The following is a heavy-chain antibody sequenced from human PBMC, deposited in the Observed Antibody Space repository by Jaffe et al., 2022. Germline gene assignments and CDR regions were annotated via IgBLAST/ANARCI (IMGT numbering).Heavy chain of an antibody. Sequence: QVQVVESGGGLVKPGGSLRLSCAASGFTFSDTDMSWIRQAPGKGVEWISDIDSRGTFTYYADSVKGRFTISRDNAKNSLYLQMDSLRAEDTAVYYCVKGGTYYYDSWGQGTLVTVSS. CDR1: GFTFSDTD. J-gene: IGHJ4*02. CDR3: VKGGTYYYDS. V-gene: IGHV3-11*01. CDR2: IDSRGTFT.